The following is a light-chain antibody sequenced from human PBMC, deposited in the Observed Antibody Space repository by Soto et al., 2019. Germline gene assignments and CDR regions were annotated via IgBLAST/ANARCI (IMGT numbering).Light chain of an antibody. V-gene: IGLV2-14*01. CDR1: SSDVGGYNY. Sequence: QSVLTQPASVSGSPGQSITISCTGTSSDVGGYNYASWYQQHPGKAPKLMIYDVSNRPSGVSNRFSGSKSGNTASLTISGLQAEDEADYYCSSYTSSSTLVFGTGTNVTVL. CDR2: DVS. J-gene: IGLJ1*01. CDR3: SSYTSSSTLV.